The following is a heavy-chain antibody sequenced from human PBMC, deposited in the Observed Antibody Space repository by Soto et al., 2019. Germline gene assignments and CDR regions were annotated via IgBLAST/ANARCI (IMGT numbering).Heavy chain of an antibody. Sequence: QVPLVQSGAEVKKPGASVKVSCKASGYTFTSYGISWVRQAPGQGLEWMGWISAYNGNTNYAQKLQGRVTMTTDTSTSTAYMELRSLRSDDTAVYYCARDWQGGYCSGGSCYSDFDYWGQGTLVTVSS. V-gene: IGHV1-18*01. CDR1: GYTFTSYG. D-gene: IGHD2-15*01. CDR2: ISAYNGNT. CDR3: ARDWQGGYCSGGSCYSDFDY. J-gene: IGHJ4*02.